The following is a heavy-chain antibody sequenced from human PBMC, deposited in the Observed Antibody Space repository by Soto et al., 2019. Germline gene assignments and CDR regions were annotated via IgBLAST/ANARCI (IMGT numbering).Heavy chain of an antibody. D-gene: IGHD3-3*01. V-gene: IGHV3-15*01. CDR2: IKSKTDGGTT. Sequence: GGSLRLSCAASGFTFSNAWMSWVRQAPGKGLEWVGRIKSKTDGGTTDYAAPVKGRFTISRDDSKNTLYLQMNSLKTEDTAVYYCTTDRSLRFLEWLKGYVDVWGKGTTVTVSS. CDR3: TTDRSLRFLEWLKGYVDV. J-gene: IGHJ6*03. CDR1: GFTFSNAW.